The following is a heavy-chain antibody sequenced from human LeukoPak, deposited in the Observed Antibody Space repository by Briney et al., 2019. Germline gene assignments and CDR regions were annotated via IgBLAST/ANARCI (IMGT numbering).Heavy chain of an antibody. CDR3: ARDWGGWNQAW. CDR1: GYTFTSYA. D-gene: IGHD1-1*01. V-gene: IGHV7-4-1*02. CDR2: INTNTGNP. Sequence: GASVKVSCKASGYTFTSYAMNWVRQAPGQGLEWMGWINTNTGNPTYAHGFTGRFVFSLDTPFSTAYLQISSLKAEDTAVYYCARDWGGWNQAWGGQGTLVAVSA. J-gene: IGHJ4*02.